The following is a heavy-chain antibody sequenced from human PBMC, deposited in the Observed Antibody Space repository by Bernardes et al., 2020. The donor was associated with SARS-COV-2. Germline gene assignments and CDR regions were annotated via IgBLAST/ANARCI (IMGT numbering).Heavy chain of an antibody. CDR1: GFTFISYA. V-gene: IGHV3-23*01. Sequence: GGSLRVSCVASGFTFISYAMSWVRQAPGKGLEWVSTFSGSGGSTYYADSVKGRFTISRDNSKNTLYLQMNSLRAEDTAVYYCAKRVAAAAGHFDYWGQGTLVTVSS. CDR3: AKRVAAAAGHFDY. CDR2: FSGSGGST. D-gene: IGHD6-13*01. J-gene: IGHJ4*02.